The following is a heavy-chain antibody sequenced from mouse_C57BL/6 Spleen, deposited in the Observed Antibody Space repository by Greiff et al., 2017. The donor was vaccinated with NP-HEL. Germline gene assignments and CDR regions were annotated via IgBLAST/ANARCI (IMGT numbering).Heavy chain of an antibody. CDR2: ISDGGSYT. CDR3: AIDRDYYGSSFFMDY. CDR1: GFTFSSYA. D-gene: IGHD1-1*01. V-gene: IGHV5-4*01. J-gene: IGHJ4*01. Sequence: DVKLVESGGGLVKPGGSLKLSCAASGFTFSSYAMSWVRQTPEKRLEWVATISDGGSYTYYPANVKGRFTISSDNAKNNLYLQMSHLKSEDTAMYYCAIDRDYYGSSFFMDYWGQGTSVTVSS.